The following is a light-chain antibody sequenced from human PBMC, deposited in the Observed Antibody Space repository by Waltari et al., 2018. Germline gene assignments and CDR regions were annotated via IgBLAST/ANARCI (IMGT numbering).Light chain of an antibody. V-gene: IGLV1-47*01. CDR3: ASWDDSLSGWV. Sequence: QSVLTQPPSASGTPGQRVTISCSGSSSNIGSDYVYWFQQPPGPAPNLLIYKDHQRPSGVPGRFAGSKSGTSASRAISGLRSEDEADYDCASWDDSLSGWVFGGGTKLTLL. CDR1: SSNIGSDY. J-gene: IGLJ3*02. CDR2: KDH.